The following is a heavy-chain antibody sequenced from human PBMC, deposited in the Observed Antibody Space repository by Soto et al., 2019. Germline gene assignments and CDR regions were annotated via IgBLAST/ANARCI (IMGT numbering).Heavy chain of an antibody. V-gene: IGHV1-69*02. D-gene: IGHD6-13*01. CDR3: ASTRELGILCYYYYMDV. J-gene: IGHJ6*03. CDR2: IIPILGIA. CDR1: GGTFSSYT. Sequence: QVQLVQSGAEVKKPGSSVKVSCKASGGTFSSYTISWVRQAPGQGLEWMGRIIPILGIANYAQEFQGRVTITAEKATSTAYMELSSRRSEDTAEYYCASTRELGILCYYYYMDVWGKGTTVTVSS.